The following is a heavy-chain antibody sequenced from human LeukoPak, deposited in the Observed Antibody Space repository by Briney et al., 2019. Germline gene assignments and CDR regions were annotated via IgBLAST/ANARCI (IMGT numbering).Heavy chain of an antibody. J-gene: IGHJ4*02. Sequence: GGSLRLSCAASGFTFSSYAMSWVRQAPGKGLEWVSAISGSGGSTYYADSVKGRFTISRDNSKNTPYLQMNSLRAEDTAVYYCAKAPLNHYDFWSGYSFYWDYWGQGTLVTVSS. V-gene: IGHV3-23*01. CDR1: GFTFSSYA. D-gene: IGHD3-3*01. CDR3: AKAPLNHYDFWSGYSFYWDY. CDR2: ISGSGGST.